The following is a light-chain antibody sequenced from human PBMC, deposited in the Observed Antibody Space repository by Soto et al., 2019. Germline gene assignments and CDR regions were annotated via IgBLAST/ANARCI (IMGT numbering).Light chain of an antibody. CDR3: AAWDDSLTGPV. V-gene: IGLV1-47*01. CDR2: RNN. CDR1: SSNIGGNY. J-gene: IGLJ2*01. Sequence: QSVLTQPPSASGTPGQRVTISCSGSSSNIGGNYVYWYQQLPGTAPKLLIHRNNQRPSGVPDRFSGSKSGTSASLAISGLRSEDEAGYYCAAWDDSLTGPVFGGGTTLTVL.